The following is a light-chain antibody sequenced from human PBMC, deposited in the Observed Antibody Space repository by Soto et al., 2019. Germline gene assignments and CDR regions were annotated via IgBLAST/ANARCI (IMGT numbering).Light chain of an antibody. CDR2: DAS. CDR3: QQYDNLPLT. V-gene: IGKV1-33*01. CDR1: QDISNY. J-gene: IGKJ4*01. Sequence: EIRMTQSPSSLSASVGDRVTITCRASQDISNYLNWYQQKPGKAPKLLIYDASNLETGVTSRFSGSGSGTDFTFTISSLQPEDIATYYCQQYDNLPLTFGGGTQVEIK.